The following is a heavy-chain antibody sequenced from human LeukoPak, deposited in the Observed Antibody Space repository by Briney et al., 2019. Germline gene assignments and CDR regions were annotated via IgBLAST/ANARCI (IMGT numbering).Heavy chain of an antibody. CDR2: IKQDGSEK. J-gene: IGHJ3*02. Sequence: GGSLRLSCVASGFTFSSYWMSWVRRAPGKGQEWVANIKQDGSEKYYVDSVKGRFTISRDNAKNSLYLQMNSLRAEDTAVYYCARVSPKDAFAIWGQGTMVTVSS. CDR1: GFTFSSYW. V-gene: IGHV3-7*01. CDR3: ARVSPKDAFAI.